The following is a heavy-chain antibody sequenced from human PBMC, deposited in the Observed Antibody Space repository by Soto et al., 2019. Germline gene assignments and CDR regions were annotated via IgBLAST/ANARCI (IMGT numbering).Heavy chain of an antibody. D-gene: IGHD3-3*01. CDR3: ATVITILGVVPGAFDI. J-gene: IGHJ3*02. CDR1: GYTLTELS. Sequence: ASVKVSCKVSGYTLTELSMHWVRQAPGKGLEWMGGFDPEDGETIYAQKFQGRVTMTEDTSTDTAYMELSSLRSEDTAVYYCATVITILGVVPGAFDIWGQGTMVTVS. V-gene: IGHV1-24*01. CDR2: FDPEDGET.